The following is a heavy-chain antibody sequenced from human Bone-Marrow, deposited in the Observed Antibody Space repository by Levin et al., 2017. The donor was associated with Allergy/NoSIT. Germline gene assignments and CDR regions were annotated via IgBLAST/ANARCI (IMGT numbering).Heavy chain of an antibody. Sequence: EASVKVSCKASGYTFNSYGYTWLRQAPGQGLEWMGWISAYYGNTTYTQKFQDRVTLTTDTSASTAYMELRSLRFDDTAIYYCARDFGDDSPDALDMWGQGTTVIVSS. V-gene: IGHV1-18*01. CDR2: ISAYYGNT. CDR1: GYTFNSYG. CDR3: ARDFGDDSPDALDM. D-gene: IGHD3-16*01. J-gene: IGHJ3*02.